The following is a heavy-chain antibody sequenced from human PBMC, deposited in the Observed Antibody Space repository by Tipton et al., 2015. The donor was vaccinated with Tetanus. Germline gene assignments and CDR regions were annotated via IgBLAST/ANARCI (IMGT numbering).Heavy chain of an antibody. D-gene: IGHD6-13*01. CDR1: GFSFSSYA. CDR2: ISGSGGST. Sequence: SLRLSCAGPGFSFSSYAMSWVRQAPGRGLEWVSLISGSGGSTYYADSVKGRFTISRDNSKNTLSLQMNSLRGEDTAVYYCAKALGSSAWYGTWGQGTLVTVSS. CDR3: AKALGSSAWYGT. J-gene: IGHJ5*02. V-gene: IGHV3-23*01.